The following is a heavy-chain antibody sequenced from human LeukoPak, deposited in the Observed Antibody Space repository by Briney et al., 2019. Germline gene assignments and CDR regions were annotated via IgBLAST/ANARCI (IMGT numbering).Heavy chain of an antibody. CDR2: TNSGGTTT. J-gene: IGHJ4*02. CDR1: GFPFSDFS. Sequence: GGSLRLSCATSGFPFSDFSMTWVRQAPGKGLEWISTTNSGGTTTYYAESVKGRFTISRDNSKNTLYLQMNSLRLEDTAVYYCARDLSGVGIEAYWGQGTLATVSS. V-gene: IGHV3-23*01. CDR3: ARDLSGVGIEAY. D-gene: IGHD2-15*01.